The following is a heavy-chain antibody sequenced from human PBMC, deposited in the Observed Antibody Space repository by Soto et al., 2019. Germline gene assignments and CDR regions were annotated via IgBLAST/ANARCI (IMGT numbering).Heavy chain of an antibody. V-gene: IGHV4-31*03. CDR3: ARVSYGMDV. Sequence: SETLSLTCPVSGYSISSDGYYWSWMRQHPGKGLEWIGYIYYSGSSYYNPSLKSRVTISVDASKNQFSLKVSSVTAADTAVYYCARVSYGMDVWGQGTTVTVSS. CDR2: IYYSGSS. CDR1: GYSISSDGYY. J-gene: IGHJ6*02.